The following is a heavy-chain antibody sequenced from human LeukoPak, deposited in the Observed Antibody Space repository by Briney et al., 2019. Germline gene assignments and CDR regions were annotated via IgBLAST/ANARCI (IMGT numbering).Heavy chain of an antibody. CDR2: ICPGDSDT. Sequence: GESLKISCKGSGYIFTTYWIAWVRQMPGKGLEWMGMICPGDSDTRYSPSFQGQVTISADKSISTAYLQWTSLKASDTAMYYCARHRISSSWYYGMDVWGQGTTVTVSS. D-gene: IGHD6-13*01. J-gene: IGHJ6*02. CDR1: GYIFTTYW. V-gene: IGHV5-51*01. CDR3: ARHRISSSWYYGMDV.